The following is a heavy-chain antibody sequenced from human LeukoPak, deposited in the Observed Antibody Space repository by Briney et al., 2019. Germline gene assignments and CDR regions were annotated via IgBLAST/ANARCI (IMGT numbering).Heavy chain of an antibody. Sequence: GGSLRLSCAGSGFTFSSYWMSWVRQAPGKGLEWVANIKQDGSEKYYVDSVKGRFTISRDNAKNSLYLQMNSLRAEDTAVYYCAREWPTTVDTFDIWGQGTMVTVSS. CDR1: GFTFSSYW. V-gene: IGHV3-7*01. CDR2: IKQDGSEK. CDR3: AREWPTTVDTFDI. D-gene: IGHD4-17*01. J-gene: IGHJ3*02.